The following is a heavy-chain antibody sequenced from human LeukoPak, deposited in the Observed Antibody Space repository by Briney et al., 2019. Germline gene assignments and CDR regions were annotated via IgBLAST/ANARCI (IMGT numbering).Heavy chain of an antibody. CDR1: GFTFTTYW. V-gene: IGHV3-7*01. Sequence: GGSLRLSYATSGFTFTTYWMNWVRQAPGKGLEWVANIKQDGSEKYYVDSVKGRFTISRDNARNSLYLQMNSLRADDTAVYYCARAIPSSWPDYWGQGTLVTVSS. CDR3: ARAIPSSWPDY. CDR2: IKQDGSEK. J-gene: IGHJ4*02. D-gene: IGHD6-13*01.